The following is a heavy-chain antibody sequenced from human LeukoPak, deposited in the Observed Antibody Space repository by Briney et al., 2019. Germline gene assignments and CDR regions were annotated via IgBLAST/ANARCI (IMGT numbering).Heavy chain of an antibody. CDR1: GVSITSDTYY. J-gene: IGHJ5*02. CDR2: ISYRGST. V-gene: IGHV4-39*01. D-gene: IGHD2-2*01. Sequence: SETLSLTCTVSGVSITSDTYYWGWIRQSPGKGLGWIGSISYRGSTDYNPSLKSRVTISVDTSKNHSSLKLTSVTAADTAVYYCARHQGVIAAINTWFDPWGQGTLVTVSS. CDR3: ARHQGVIAAINTWFDP.